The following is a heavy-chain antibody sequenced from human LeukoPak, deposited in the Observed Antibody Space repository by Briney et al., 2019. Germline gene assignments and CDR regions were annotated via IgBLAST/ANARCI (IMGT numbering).Heavy chain of an antibody. CDR2: ISGSGGST. D-gene: IGHD2-2*01. Sequence: GGSLRLSCAASGFTFSSYAMSWVRQAPGKGLEWVSAISGSGGSTYYADSVKGRFTISRDNSKNTLYLQMNSLRAEDTAVYYCAKASVDCSSTSCPSYYYYYGMDVWGQGTTVTVSS. CDR3: AKASVDCSSTSCPSYYYYYGMDV. J-gene: IGHJ6*02. CDR1: GFTFSSYA. V-gene: IGHV3-23*01.